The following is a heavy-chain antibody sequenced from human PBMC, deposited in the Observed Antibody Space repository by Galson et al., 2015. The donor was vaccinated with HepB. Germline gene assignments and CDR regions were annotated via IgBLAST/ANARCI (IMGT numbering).Heavy chain of an antibody. D-gene: IGHD2-2*01. CDR3: SRETDCSGTSCHDY. V-gene: IGHV3-49*03. CDR1: GFTFGDYA. CDR2: IRSKRYGATT. J-gene: IGHJ4*02. Sequence: SLRLSCAASGFTFGDYAMSWFRQAPGKGLQWVGFIRSKRYGATTEHAASVKGRFTISRDDSKTTTYLQMNSLKTEDTAVYYCSRETDCSGTSCHDYWGQGTLVTVSS.